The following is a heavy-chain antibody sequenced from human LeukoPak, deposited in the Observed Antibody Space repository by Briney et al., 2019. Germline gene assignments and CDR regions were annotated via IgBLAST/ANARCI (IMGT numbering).Heavy chain of an antibody. CDR3: AKRGDILAAVGLYYFDY. V-gene: IGHV3-23*01. Sequence: PGGSLRLSCAASGFTFSNYAISWVRQAPGKGLEWVSTIRSSGGSTYYADSVKGRFTISRDNSKNTLYLQMNSLRADDTAVYYCAKRGDILAAVGLYYFDYWGQGALVTVSS. CDR2: IRSSGGST. D-gene: IGHD3-10*01. CDR1: GFTFSNYA. J-gene: IGHJ4*02.